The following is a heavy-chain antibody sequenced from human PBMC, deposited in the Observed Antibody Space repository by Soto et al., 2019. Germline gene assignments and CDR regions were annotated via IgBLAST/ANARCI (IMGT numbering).Heavy chain of an antibody. V-gene: IGHV3-7*04. CDR1: GFTFSSYW. J-gene: IGHJ3*02. D-gene: IGHD6-19*01. CDR3: ARANGSGWYDAFDI. Sequence: GGSLRLSCAASGFTFSSYWMSWVRQAPGKGLEWVANIKQDGSEKYYVDSVKGRFTISRDNAKNSLYLQMNSLRAEDTAVYYCARANGSGWYDAFDIWGQGTMVTVSS. CDR2: IKQDGSEK.